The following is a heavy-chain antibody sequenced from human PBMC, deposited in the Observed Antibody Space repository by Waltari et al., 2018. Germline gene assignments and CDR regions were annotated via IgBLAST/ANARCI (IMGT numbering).Heavy chain of an antibody. V-gene: IGHV6-1*01. CDR1: GDSLFTTSVA. CDR2: TYYRSQWRN. J-gene: IGHJ3*02. Sequence: QVQLPQSGPGLVKPSQTLSLTCAVSGDSLFTTSVAWNWVRQSPASGLDGLGRTYYRSQWRNDYALSVKGRITVNPDTSKNHFSLQLDSVTPDDTAVYYCARGKFTAFDIWGQGTMVTVSS. CDR3: ARGKFTAFDI.